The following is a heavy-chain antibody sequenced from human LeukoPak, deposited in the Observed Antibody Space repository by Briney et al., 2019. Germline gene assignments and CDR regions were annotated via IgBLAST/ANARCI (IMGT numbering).Heavy chain of an antibody. CDR3: ARVLTRDGYPPTPGDAFDI. CDR2: IYHSGST. CDR1: GGSISSSNW. J-gene: IGHJ3*02. Sequence: SETLSLTCAVSGGSISSSNWWSWVRQPPGKGLEWIGEIYHSGSTNYNPSLKSRVTISVDKSKNQFSLKLSSVTAADTAVYYCARVLTRDGYPPTPGDAFDIWGQGTMVTVSS. D-gene: IGHD5-24*01. V-gene: IGHV4-4*02.